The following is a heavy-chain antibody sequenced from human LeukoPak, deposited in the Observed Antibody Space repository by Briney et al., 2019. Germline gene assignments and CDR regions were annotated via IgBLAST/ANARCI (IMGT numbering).Heavy chain of an antibody. V-gene: IGHV1-18*04. CDR1: GYTFINYG. CDR3: ARVGITAAFFDY. CDR2: ISGYKGNT. Sequence: ASVKVSCKASGYTFINYGISWVRQAPGQGLEWMGWISGYKGNTKYAQKLQGRVTMTTDTPTSTAYMELRSLRSDDTAIYYCARVGITAAFFDYWGQGTLVTVSS. D-gene: IGHD6-13*01. J-gene: IGHJ4*02.